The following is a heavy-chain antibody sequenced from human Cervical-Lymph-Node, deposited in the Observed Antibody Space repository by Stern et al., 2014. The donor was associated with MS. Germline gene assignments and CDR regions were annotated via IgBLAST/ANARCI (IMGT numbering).Heavy chain of an antibody. D-gene: IGHD1-26*01. V-gene: IGHV5-51*01. Sequence: AQLVQSGAEVKKPGVSLKISCRGSGYSFTNYWIGWVRQLPGKGLEWMGIIYPGDSDTRYSPSFQGQVTISADRSISAAYLQWSSLKASDTAIYYCARHISGSYYSSPHYWGQGTLVTVSS. J-gene: IGHJ4*02. CDR3: ARHISGSYYSSPHY. CDR2: IYPGDSDT. CDR1: GYSFTNYW.